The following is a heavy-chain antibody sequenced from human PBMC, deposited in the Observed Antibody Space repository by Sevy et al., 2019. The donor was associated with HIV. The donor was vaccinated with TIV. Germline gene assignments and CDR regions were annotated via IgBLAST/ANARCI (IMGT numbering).Heavy chain of an antibody. D-gene: IGHD3-22*01. CDR2: INWNGGST. J-gene: IGHJ6*03. V-gene: IGHV3-20*04. CDR3: ARDRLSKDYYDSSGYPFSMDV. Sequence: GGSLRLSCAASGFTFDDYGMSWVRQAPGKGLEWVSRINWNGGSTGYADSVKGRFTISRDNAKNSLYLQMNSLRAEDTALYYCARDRLSKDYYDSSGYPFSMDVWGKWTTVTVSS. CDR1: GFTFDDYG.